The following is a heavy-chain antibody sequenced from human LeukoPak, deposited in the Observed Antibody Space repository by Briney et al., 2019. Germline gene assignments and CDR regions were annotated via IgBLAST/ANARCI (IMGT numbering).Heavy chain of an antibody. J-gene: IGHJ4*02. D-gene: IGHD5-18*01. CDR2: ISYDGSNK. CDR3: AKDAYSWGQITAGY. CDR1: GFTFSSYA. Sequence: SGGSLRLSCAASGFTFSSYAMHWVRQAPGKGLEWVAVISYDGSNKYYADSVKGRFTISRDNSKNTLYLQMNSLRAEDTAVYYCAKDAYSWGQITAGYWGQGTLVTVSS. V-gene: IGHV3-30*04.